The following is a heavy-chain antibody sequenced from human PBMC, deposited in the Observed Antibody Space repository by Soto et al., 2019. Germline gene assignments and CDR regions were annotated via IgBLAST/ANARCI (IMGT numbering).Heavy chain of an antibody. V-gene: IGHV4-31*03. CDR1: GGSISSGGYY. Sequence: TLSLTCTVSGGSISSGGYYWSWIRQHPVKGLEWIGYIYYSGSTYYNPSLKSRVTISVDTSKNQFSLKLSSVTAADTAVYYCARVSAATDAFDIWGQGTMVTVSS. CDR3: ARVSAATDAFDI. D-gene: IGHD3-16*02. J-gene: IGHJ3*02. CDR2: IYYSGST.